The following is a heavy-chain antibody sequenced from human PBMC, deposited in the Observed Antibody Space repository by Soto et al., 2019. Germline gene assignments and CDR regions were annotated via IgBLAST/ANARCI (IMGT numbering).Heavy chain of an antibody. CDR1: GFTFSSYA. CDR2: ISGSGGST. D-gene: IGHD6-6*01. CDR3: AKRASMAARPIGSYWYFDL. V-gene: IGHV3-23*01. J-gene: IGHJ2*01. Sequence: EVQLLESGGGLVQPGGSLRLSCAASGFTFSSYAMSWVRQAPGQGLEWVSAISGSGGSTYYADSVKGRFTISRDNSKNPLYLQMNSLRAEKTAIYYCAKRASMAARPIGSYWYFDLWGRGTLVTVSS.